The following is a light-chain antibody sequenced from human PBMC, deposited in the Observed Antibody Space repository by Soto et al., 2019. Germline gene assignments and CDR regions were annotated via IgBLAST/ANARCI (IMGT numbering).Light chain of an antibody. V-gene: IGKV1-39*01. CDR3: QQSYSTPPGT. CDR2: ATS. Sequence: DIQMTQSPSSLSAPVGAAVTLTWRASQRISTYLIWYQQKPGKAPKLLIYATSSLQNGVPSRFSGSGSGTDFTLTISSLQPEDFATYYCQQSYSTPPGTFGQGTKVDIK. J-gene: IGKJ1*01. CDR1: QRISTY.